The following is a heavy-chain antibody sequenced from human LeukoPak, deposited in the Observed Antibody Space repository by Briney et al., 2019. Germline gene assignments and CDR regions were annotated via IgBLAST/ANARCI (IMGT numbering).Heavy chain of an antibody. Sequence: ASVKVSCKASGYTFTSYDIHWVRQATGQGLEWMGWMNPNSGYTGSAQNFQGRVTITRDTSMSTAYMELSSLRSEDTAGYYCARSSAWSHFDYWGQGTLVTVSS. D-gene: IGHD6-19*01. J-gene: IGHJ4*02. CDR1: GYTFTSYD. CDR2: MNPNSGYT. V-gene: IGHV1-8*01. CDR3: ARSSAWSHFDY.